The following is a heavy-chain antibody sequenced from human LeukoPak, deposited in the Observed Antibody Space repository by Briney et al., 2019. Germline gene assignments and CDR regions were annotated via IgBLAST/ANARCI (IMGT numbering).Heavy chain of an antibody. CDR1: GFIFSAYT. D-gene: IGHD1-7*01. Sequence: GGSLRLSCATSGFIFSAYTVHWVRQAPGKGLEWVALMLGDGEKEHYADSVKGRFTISRDNSKNTAYLQMNSLRPEDTALYFCVRDPQDVFQTTYLDYWGQGTLVTVSS. J-gene: IGHJ4*02. V-gene: IGHV3-30*04. CDR2: MLGDGEKE. CDR3: VRDPQDVFQTTYLDY.